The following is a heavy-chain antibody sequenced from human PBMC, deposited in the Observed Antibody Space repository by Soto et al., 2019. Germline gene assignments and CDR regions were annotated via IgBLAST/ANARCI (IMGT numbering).Heavy chain of an antibody. CDR3: ARSGRSGYYYYYGMDV. CDR2: IYESGSI. V-gene: IGHV4-59*01. Sequence: SETLSLTCTVSGDSISGYYWSWIRQPPGKGLEWIGYIYESGSINYKPSLKGRVTMSIDTSKNQFSLKLISVTAADTAVYYCARSGRSGYYYYYGMDVWGQGTTVTVSS. D-gene: IGHD3-22*01. CDR1: GDSISGYY. J-gene: IGHJ6*02.